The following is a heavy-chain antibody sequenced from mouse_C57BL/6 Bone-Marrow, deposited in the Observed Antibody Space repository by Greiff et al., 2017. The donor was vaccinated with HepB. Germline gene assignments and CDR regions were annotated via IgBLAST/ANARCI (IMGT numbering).Heavy chain of an antibody. J-gene: IGHJ4*01. CDR1: GYTFTSSW. CDR2: IDPSDSYT. V-gene: IGHV1-69*01. Sequence: QVQLKQPGAELVMPGASVKLSCKASGYTFTSSWMHWVKQRPGQGLEWIGEIDPSDSYTNYNQKFKGKSTLTVDKSSSPAYMQLSSLTSGDTAVYYCAGWGACEYALSYALDYGGQGTSITVSA. D-gene: IGHD5-2*01. CDR3: AGWGACEYALSYALDY.